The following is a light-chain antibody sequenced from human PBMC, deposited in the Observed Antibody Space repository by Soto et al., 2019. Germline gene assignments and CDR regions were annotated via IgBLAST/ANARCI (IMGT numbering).Light chain of an antibody. Sequence: QSALTQPPSVSAAPGQKVTISCFGSNSNIGRNYVSWYQQLPGTAPKLLIYGNNNRHSGITDRISGSKSGTSATLGITGLQPGDEADYYCATWDNTLSVEVFGGGTQLTVL. CDR2: GNN. CDR1: NSNIGRNY. V-gene: IGLV1-51*01. CDR3: ATWDNTLSVEV. J-gene: IGLJ3*02.